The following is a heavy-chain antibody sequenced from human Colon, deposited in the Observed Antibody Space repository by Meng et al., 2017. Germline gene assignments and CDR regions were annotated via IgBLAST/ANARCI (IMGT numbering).Heavy chain of an antibody. CDR3: AKSTGRYSNYGHY. J-gene: IGHJ4*02. V-gene: IGHV3-23*01. CDR2: ISSSGDT. CDR1: GFTFSSYA. Sequence: GESLKISCAASGFTFSSYAMSWVRQAPEKGLEWVSVISSSGDTYHADSVKGRFTISRDNSKSTLYLQMSSLRAEDSAIYYCAKSTGRYSNYGHYWGQGTLVTVSS. D-gene: IGHD4-17*01.